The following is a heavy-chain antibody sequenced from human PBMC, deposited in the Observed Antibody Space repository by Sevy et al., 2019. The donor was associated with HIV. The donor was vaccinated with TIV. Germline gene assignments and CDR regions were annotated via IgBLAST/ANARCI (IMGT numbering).Heavy chain of an antibody. Sequence: SETLSLTCTVSGGSISSSSYYWGWIRQPPGKGLEWIGSIYYSGSTYYNPSLKSRVTISVDTSKNQFSLKLSSVTAADTAVYYCARHHAGDYDFWSGYQTINWFDPWGQRTLVTVSS. CDR3: ARHHAGDYDFWSGYQTINWFDP. D-gene: IGHD3-3*01. CDR1: GGSISSSSYY. J-gene: IGHJ5*02. CDR2: IYYSGST. V-gene: IGHV4-39*01.